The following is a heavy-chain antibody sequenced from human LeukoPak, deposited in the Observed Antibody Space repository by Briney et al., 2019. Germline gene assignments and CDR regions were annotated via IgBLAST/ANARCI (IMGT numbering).Heavy chain of an antibody. V-gene: IGHV1-69*05. CDR2: ITPIFGTA. CDR3: ATNYYDSSGYYANFDY. CDR1: GGTFSSYA. Sequence: ASVKVSCKASGGTFSSYAISWVRQAPGQGLEWMGGITPIFGTANYAQKFQGRVTITTDESTSTAYMELSSLRSEDTAVYYCATNYYDSSGYYANFDYWGQGTLVTVSS. J-gene: IGHJ4*02. D-gene: IGHD3-22*01.